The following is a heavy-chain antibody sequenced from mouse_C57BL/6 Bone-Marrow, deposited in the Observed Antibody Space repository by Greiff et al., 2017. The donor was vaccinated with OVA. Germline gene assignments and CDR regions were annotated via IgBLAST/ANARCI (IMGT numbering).Heavy chain of an antibody. CDR1: GYTFTDYY. CDR3: ASEPYYYGSRAWFAY. CDR2: INPNNGGT. J-gene: IGHJ3*01. Sequence: EVQLQQSGPELVKPGASVKISCKASGYTFTDYYMNWVKQSHGKSLEWIGDINPNNGGTSYNQKFKGKATLTVDKSSSTAYMELRSLTSEDSAVYYCASEPYYYGSRAWFAYWGQGTLVTVSA. V-gene: IGHV1-26*01. D-gene: IGHD1-1*01.